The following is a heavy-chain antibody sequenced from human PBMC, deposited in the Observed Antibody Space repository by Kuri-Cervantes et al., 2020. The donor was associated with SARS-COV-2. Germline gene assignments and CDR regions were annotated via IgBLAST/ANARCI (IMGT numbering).Heavy chain of an antibody. CDR3: ARAGGWLQFTGGQNWYFDL. J-gene: IGHJ2*01. CDR2: IYHSGTT. V-gene: IGHV4-38-2*01. Sequence: SETLSLTCAVSGYSINTGYYWGWIRQPPGKGLEWIGSIYHSGTTYYKPSLKSRVTISVDTSKNQFSLKLTSVTAADTAVYYCARAGGWLQFTGGQNWYFDLWGRGTRVT. CDR1: GYSINTGYY. D-gene: IGHD5-24*01.